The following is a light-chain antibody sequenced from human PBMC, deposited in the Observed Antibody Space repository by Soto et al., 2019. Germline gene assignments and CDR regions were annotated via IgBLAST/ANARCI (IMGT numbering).Light chain of an antibody. V-gene: IGKV3-11*01. CDR2: DTS. Sequence: EIVLTQSPATLSLSPGERATLSCRASQSVSSSLAWYQQKPGQAPRLLIYDTSNRATGIPARFSGSGSGTDFTLTISSLEPEDVAVYYCQQRRNWPRTFGQGTKVEIK. CDR3: QQRRNWPRT. CDR1: QSVSSS. J-gene: IGKJ1*01.